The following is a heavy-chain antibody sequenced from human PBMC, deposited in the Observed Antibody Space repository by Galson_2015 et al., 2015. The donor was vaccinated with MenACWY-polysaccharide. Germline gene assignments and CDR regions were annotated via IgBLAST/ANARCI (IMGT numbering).Heavy chain of an antibody. J-gene: IGHJ5*02. V-gene: IGHV1-8*01. Sequence: SVKVSCKASGYSFSSYDINWVRQTPGQGLEWMGWMNPNSGNTGYAQKFQGRVTMTRNTSISIAYMELSSQRSEDTAVYYCARGGKYYYDSSGYLNWFDPWGQGTLVTVSS. CDR1: GYSFSSYD. CDR3: ARGGKYYYDSSGYLNWFDP. D-gene: IGHD3-22*01. CDR2: MNPNSGNT.